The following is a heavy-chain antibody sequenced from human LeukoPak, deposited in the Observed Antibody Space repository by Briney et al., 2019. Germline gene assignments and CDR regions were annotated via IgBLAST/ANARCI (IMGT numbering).Heavy chain of an antibody. D-gene: IGHD6-13*01. CDR3: ASDRDGSSCYNF. CDR2: INQYGSEK. V-gene: IGHV3-7*04. J-gene: IGHJ4*02. Sequence: GESLTLTCTVSGFSFSTYWMTWVRHTPAKGLDWVAHINQYGSEKYYVDSVKDRFTTSRVNAKNSLYLQMNSRRADDTAVYFYASDRDGSSCYNFWGQGTPVTVSS. CDR1: GFSFSTYW.